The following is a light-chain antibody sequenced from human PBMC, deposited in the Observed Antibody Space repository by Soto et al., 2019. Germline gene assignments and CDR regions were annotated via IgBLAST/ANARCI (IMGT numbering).Light chain of an antibody. V-gene: IGKV1-6*01. Sequence: AIHITKSASSLSATVGDRVTITCRASQDISDDVGWYQQTPGKAPKLLISGASRLQSGVPSRFSGSGSGAAFTLTITSLRPEDSATYYCLQNHNYPRTFGQGTKV. CDR1: QDISDD. CDR3: LQNHNYPRT. CDR2: GAS. J-gene: IGKJ1*01.